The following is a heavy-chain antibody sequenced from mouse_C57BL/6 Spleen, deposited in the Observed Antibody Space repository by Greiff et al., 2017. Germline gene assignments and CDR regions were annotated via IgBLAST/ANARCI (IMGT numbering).Heavy chain of an antibody. J-gene: IGHJ4*01. D-gene: IGHD2-3*01. Sequence: EVMLVESGGGLVKPGGSLKLSCAASGFTFSDYGMHWVRQAPEKGLEWVAYISSGSSTIYYADTVKGRFTISRDNAKNTLFLQMTSLRSEDTAMYYCARSPDGYYPYYYARDYWGQGTSVTVSS. CDR2: ISSGSSTI. V-gene: IGHV5-17*01. CDR3: ARSPDGYYPYYYARDY. CDR1: GFTFSDYG.